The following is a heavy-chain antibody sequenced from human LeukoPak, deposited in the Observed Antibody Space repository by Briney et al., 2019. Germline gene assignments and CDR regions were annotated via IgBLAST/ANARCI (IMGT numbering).Heavy chain of an antibody. CDR3: ASVYYVSGSYYNVYDY. CDR2: ISWDGGST. D-gene: IGHD3-10*01. CDR1: GFTFDDYA. V-gene: IGHV3-43D*03. J-gene: IGHJ4*02. Sequence: GSLRLSCAASGFTFDDYAMHWVRQAPGKGLEWVSFISWDGGSTYYADSVKGRFTISRDNSKNTLYLQMNSLRAEDTAVYYCASVYYVSGSYYNVYDYWGQGTLVTVSS.